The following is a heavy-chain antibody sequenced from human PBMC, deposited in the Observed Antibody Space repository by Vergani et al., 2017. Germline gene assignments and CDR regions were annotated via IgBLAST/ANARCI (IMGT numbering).Heavy chain of an antibody. V-gene: IGHV3-43*01. Sequence: EVQLVESGGVVVQPGGSLRLSCAASGFTFDDYNMNWVRQAPGKGLEWVSLISWDGGSTYYADSVKGRITISRDNSKTSLYLQMNSLRTEDTALYYCAKVSDYGGNSYFDYWGQGTLVTVSS. CDR1: GFTFDDYN. J-gene: IGHJ4*02. CDR3: AKVSDYGGNSYFDY. D-gene: IGHD4-23*01. CDR2: ISWDGGST.